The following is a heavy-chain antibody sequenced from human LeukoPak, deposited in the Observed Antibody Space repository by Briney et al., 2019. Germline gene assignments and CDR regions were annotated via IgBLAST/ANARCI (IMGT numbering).Heavy chain of an antibody. CDR1: GFTFSSYE. V-gene: IGHV4-34*01. CDR2: INHSGST. CDR3: ARHVRWFDP. J-gene: IGHJ5*02. Sequence: PGGSLRLSCAASGFTFSSYEMNWVRQAPGKGLEWIGEINHSGSTNYNPSLKSRVTISVDTSKNQFSLKLSSVTAADTAVYYCARHVRWFDPWGQGTLVTVSS.